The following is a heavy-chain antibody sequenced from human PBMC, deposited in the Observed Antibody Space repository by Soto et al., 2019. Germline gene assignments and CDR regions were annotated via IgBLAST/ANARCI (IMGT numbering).Heavy chain of an antibody. CDR1: GYTFTSNS. D-gene: IGHD5-12*01. CDR2: ISTNNGNT. Sequence: QVQLVQSGGELRKPGASVKVSCKASGYTFTSNSISWVRQAPGQGLEWMGWISTNNGNTKFAQKFQGRVTLTTDTSTSTAYMELTSLRSDDTAVYHCARGGGYAVDYWGQGTLVTVSS. CDR3: ARGGGYAVDY. J-gene: IGHJ4*02. V-gene: IGHV1-18*04.